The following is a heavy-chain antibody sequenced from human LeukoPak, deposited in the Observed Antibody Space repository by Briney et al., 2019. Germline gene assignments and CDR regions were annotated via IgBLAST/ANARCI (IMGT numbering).Heavy chain of an antibody. CDR2: ISWNSGSI. D-gene: IGHD5-12*01. J-gene: IGHJ6*02. Sequence: PGGSLRLSCAASGFTFDDYAMHWVRQAPGKGLEWVSGISWNSGSIGYADSVKGRFTISRDNAKNSLYLQMNSLRAEDTALYYCAKDRGGYSGAYGMDVWGQGTTVTVS. CDR1: GFTFDDYA. V-gene: IGHV3-9*01. CDR3: AKDRGGYSGAYGMDV.